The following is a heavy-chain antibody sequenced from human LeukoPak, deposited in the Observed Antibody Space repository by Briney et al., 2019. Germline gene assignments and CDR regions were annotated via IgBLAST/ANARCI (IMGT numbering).Heavy chain of an antibody. J-gene: IGHJ4*02. Sequence: PARSLRLSSVVYRFTFSRYSMSWVSQAPGKGLEWLGSIKQEGSETYYVDSVKVRFILSRDNANNSLYLQMNNLRAEDTAVYYCARVQWELRGVGSYFEYWGQGALVTVSS. CDR1: RFTFSRYS. V-gene: IGHV3-7*01. D-gene: IGHD1-26*01. CDR3: ARVQWELRGVGSYFEY. CDR2: IKQEGSET.